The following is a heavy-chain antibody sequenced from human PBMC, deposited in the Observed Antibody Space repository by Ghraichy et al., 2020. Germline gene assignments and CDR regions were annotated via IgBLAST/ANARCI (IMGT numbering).Heavy chain of an antibody. D-gene: IGHD2/OR15-2a*01. CDR1: GFIFSSYW. Sequence: GGSLRLSCAASGFIFSSYWMSWVRQAPGKGLEWVANINQDGSEKYYVDSVKGRFTISRDNAKNSLYLQMNSLRAEDTAVYYCARDVLYGDFDYWGQGTLVTVSS. CDR2: INQDGSEK. V-gene: IGHV3-7*01. CDR3: ARDVLYGDFDY. J-gene: IGHJ4*02.